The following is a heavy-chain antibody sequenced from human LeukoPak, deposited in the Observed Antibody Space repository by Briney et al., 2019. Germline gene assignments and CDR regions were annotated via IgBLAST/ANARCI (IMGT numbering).Heavy chain of an antibody. CDR3: ATDLGSLVGGPPEAMDV. J-gene: IGHJ6*02. Sequence: GGSLRLSCAVSGFTFSNYGMHWVRQSPSKGLEWMTFISYDGTNKDYADSVKGRFTVSRDNSKNTLYLQMNSLRTEDTAVYYCATDLGSLVGGPPEAMDVWGQGTTVTMSS. CDR1: GFTFSNYG. CDR2: ISYDGTNK. V-gene: IGHV3-30*03. D-gene: IGHD1-26*01.